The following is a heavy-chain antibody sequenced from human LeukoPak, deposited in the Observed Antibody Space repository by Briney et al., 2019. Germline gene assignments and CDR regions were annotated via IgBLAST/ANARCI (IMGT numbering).Heavy chain of an antibody. CDR2: ISGCGGST. V-gene: IGHV3-23*01. CDR1: GLTFSSYA. CDR3: AKGTTLRNGFDM. J-gene: IGHJ3*02. D-gene: IGHD1-1*01. Sequence: PGGSLRLSCAASGLTFSSYAMSSVPQAPAKGLEWVSAISGCGGSTYYADSVKGQFTISRDNSKNTLYLQMNSLRAEDTAVYYCAKGTTLRNGFDMWGQGTMVTVSS.